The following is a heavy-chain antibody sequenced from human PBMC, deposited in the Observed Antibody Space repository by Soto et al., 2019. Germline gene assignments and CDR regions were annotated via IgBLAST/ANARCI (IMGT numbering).Heavy chain of an antibody. D-gene: IGHD5-18*01. CDR3: ASQKAGIRPFYYYGMDV. CDR2: IYHSGST. V-gene: IGHV4-4*02. Sequence: SETLSLTCAVSGGSISSSNWWSWVRQPPGKGLEWIGEIYHSGSTNYNPSLKSRVTISVDKSKNQFSLKLSSVTAADTAVYYWASQKAGIRPFYYYGMDVWGQGTTVTVSS. J-gene: IGHJ6*02. CDR1: GGSISSSNW.